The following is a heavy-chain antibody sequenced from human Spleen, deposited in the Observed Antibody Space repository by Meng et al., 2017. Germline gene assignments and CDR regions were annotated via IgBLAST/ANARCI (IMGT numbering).Heavy chain of an antibody. CDR1: GGSISTSGYY. D-gene: IGHD6-19*01. J-gene: IGHJ5*02. CDR3: VRSSGWVRTGFDP. V-gene: IGHV4-39*01. CDR2: IGHRGFT. Sequence: QPQLQESGPELVKPSGALAPTCSVSGGSISTSGYYWGWIRQPPGKGLEWIGSIGHRGFTYYTPSLKSRVTVSIDTSKNQFSLMLTSLTAADTAVYYCVRSSGWVRTGFDPWGQGTLVTVSS.